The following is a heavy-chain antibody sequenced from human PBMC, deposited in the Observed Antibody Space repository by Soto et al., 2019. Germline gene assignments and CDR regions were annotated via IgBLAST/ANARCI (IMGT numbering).Heavy chain of an antibody. CDR1: GYTFTSYG. J-gene: IGHJ5*02. CDR3: ARAPESYDILTGYYNWFDP. CDR2: ISAYNGNT. V-gene: IGHV1-18*01. D-gene: IGHD3-9*01. Sequence: ASVKVSCKASGYTFTSYGISWVRQAPGQGLEWMGWISAYNGNTNYAQKLQGRVTMTTDTSTSTAYMELRSLRSDDTAVYYCARAPESYDILTGYYNWFDPWGQGTLVTVSS.